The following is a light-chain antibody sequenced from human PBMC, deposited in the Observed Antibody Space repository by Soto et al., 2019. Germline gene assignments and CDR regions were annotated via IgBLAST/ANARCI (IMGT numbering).Light chain of an antibody. CDR1: QSVSTY. Sequence: EIVLTQSPGTLSLSPGERATLSCRASQSVSTYLAWYQQKPGQAPRLLIYGASSRATGIPDRFSGSGSGTDFTLTISRLEPEDFAVYYCQQNGNSLFTFG. CDR3: QQNGNSLFT. J-gene: IGKJ3*01. CDR2: GAS. V-gene: IGKV3-20*01.